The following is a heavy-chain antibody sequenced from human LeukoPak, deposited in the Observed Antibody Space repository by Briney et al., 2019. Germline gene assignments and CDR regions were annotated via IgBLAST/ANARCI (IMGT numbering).Heavy chain of an antibody. D-gene: IGHD7-27*01. CDR3: ARDLGTGDRRVDY. J-gene: IGHJ4*02. Sequence: SETLSLTXTVSGGSISSYYWSWIRQPPGKGLEWIGYIYYSGSTNYNPSLKSRVTISVDTSKNQFSLKLSSVTAADTAVYYCARDLGTGDRRVDYWGQGTLVTVSS. V-gene: IGHV4-59*01. CDR2: IYYSGST. CDR1: GGSISSYY.